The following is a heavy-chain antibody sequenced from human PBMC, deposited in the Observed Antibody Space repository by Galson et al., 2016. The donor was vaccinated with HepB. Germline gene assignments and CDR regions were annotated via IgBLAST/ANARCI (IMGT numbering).Heavy chain of an antibody. D-gene: IGHD4-23*01. J-gene: IGHJ4*02. Sequence: QSGAEVKKPGESLKISCKGSGYSFTNYWIAWVRQLPGKGLEWMGIIYPGDSDTRYSPSFKGQVTISADKSISTAYLQWSSLKASDTARYLCSRHIGATTVAGPDFDYWGQGTLVTVPS. CDR1: GYSFTNYW. V-gene: IGHV5-51*01. CDR3: SRHIGATTVAGPDFDY. CDR2: IYPGDSDT.